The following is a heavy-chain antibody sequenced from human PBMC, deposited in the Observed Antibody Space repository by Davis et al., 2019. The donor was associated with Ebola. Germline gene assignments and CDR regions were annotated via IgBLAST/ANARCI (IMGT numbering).Heavy chain of an antibody. CDR1: GYTFTSYG. CDR2: ISAYNGNT. V-gene: IGHV1-18*01. J-gene: IGHJ5*02. CDR3: GRVISEEAGFDP. Sequence: ASVKISCKASGYTFTSYGISWVRQAPGQGLEWMGWISAYNGNTNYAQKLQGRVTMITVTSTSTAYMELRSLRSDDTAVYYCGRVISEEAGFDPWGQGILVTVSS. D-gene: IGHD2-21*01.